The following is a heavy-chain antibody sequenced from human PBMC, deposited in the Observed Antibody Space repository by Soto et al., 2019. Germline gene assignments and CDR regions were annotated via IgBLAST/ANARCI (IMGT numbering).Heavy chain of an antibody. Sequence: GGSLRLSCAASGFTFSSYGMHWVRQAPGKGLEWVAVIWYDGSNKYYADSVKGRFTISRDNSKNTRYLQMNSLRADDTAVYYCARGCSGGSCYSDYYYYMDVWGKGTTVTVSS. V-gene: IGHV3-33*01. D-gene: IGHD2-15*01. CDR1: GFTFSSYG. J-gene: IGHJ6*03. CDR2: IWYDGSNK. CDR3: ARGCSGGSCYSDYYYYMDV.